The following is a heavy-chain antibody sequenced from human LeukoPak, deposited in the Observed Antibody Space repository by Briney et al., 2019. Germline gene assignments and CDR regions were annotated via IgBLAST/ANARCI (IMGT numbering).Heavy chain of an antibody. V-gene: IGHV3-11*06. CDR3: ARYVDPGYGNTFDY. D-gene: IGHD6-13*01. Sequence: GGSLRLSCAVSGFSVTDNFMTWLRQAPGKGLEWVSYSSGDSNYIYCADSVKGRFTVSRDNAKSSLYLQMNSLRAEDTAAYFCARYVDPGYGNTFDYWGQGTLVTVSS. J-gene: IGHJ4*02. CDR2: SSGDSNYI. CDR1: GFSVTDNF.